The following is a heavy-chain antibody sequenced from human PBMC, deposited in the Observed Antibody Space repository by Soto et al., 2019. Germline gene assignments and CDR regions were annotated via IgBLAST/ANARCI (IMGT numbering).Heavy chain of an antibody. J-gene: IGHJ4*02. Sequence: QVQLVESGGGVVQPGRSLRLSCAASGFTFSSYGMHWVRQAPGKGLEWVAVISYDGSNKYYADSVKGRFTISRDNSKNTLYLQMNSLRAEDTDVYYCAKGVTTVTHYWGQGTLVTVSS. V-gene: IGHV3-30*18. CDR1: GFTFSSYG. CDR3: AKGVTTVTHY. D-gene: IGHD4-17*01. CDR2: ISYDGSNK.